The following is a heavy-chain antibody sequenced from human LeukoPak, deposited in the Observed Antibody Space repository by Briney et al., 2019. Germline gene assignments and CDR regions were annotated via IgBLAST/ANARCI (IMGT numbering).Heavy chain of an antibody. D-gene: IGHD3-3*01. Sequence: SETLSLTCAVYGGSFSGYYWSWIRQPPGKGLEWIGEINHSGSTNYNPSLKSRVTISVDTSKNQFSVTLSSVTAADTAVYYCARGSDWSGFENWFDPWGQGTLVTVSS. CDR1: GGSFSGYY. J-gene: IGHJ5*02. CDR3: ARGSDWSGFENWFDP. V-gene: IGHV4-34*01. CDR2: INHSGST.